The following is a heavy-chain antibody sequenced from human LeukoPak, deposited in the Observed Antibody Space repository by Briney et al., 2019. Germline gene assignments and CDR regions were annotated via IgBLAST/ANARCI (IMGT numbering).Heavy chain of an antibody. Sequence: PGESLKISCKGSGYSINNYWIGWVRQMPGKGLEWMGIIYPADSDIRYSPSFQGQVTISADKSISTAYLQWSSLKASDTAMYYCARQEYCSDGSCYTWFDPWGQGTLVIVSS. J-gene: IGHJ5*02. CDR3: ARQEYCSDGSCYTWFDP. CDR2: IYPADSDI. D-gene: IGHD2-15*01. CDR1: GYSINNYW. V-gene: IGHV5-51*01.